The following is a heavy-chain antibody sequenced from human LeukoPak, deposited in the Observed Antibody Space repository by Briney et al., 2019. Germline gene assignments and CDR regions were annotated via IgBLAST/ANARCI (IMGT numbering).Heavy chain of an antibody. CDR1: GGSISSSSYY. Sequence: SETLSLTCTVSGGSISSSSYYWGWIRQPPGKGLEWIGSTYYSGSTYYNPSLKSRVTISVDTSKNQFSLKLSSVTAADTAVYYCARVSTITMVRGTDPHGWFDPWGQGTLVTVSS. J-gene: IGHJ5*02. D-gene: IGHD3-10*01. CDR3: ARVSTITMVRGTDPHGWFDP. CDR2: TYYSGST. V-gene: IGHV4-39*07.